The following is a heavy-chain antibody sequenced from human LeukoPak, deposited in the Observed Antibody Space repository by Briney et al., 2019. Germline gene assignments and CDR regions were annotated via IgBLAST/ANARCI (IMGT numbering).Heavy chain of an antibody. D-gene: IGHD4-11*01. V-gene: IGHV3-74*01. CDR2: INTDGSST. CDR1: GFTFSSYW. Sequence: GGSLRLSCAASGFTFSSYWMHWVRQAPGKGLVWVSRINTDGSSTSYADSVKGRFTISRDNAKNTLYLQMNSLRAEDTAVYYCAREYSNYGLDYWGQGTLVTVSS. J-gene: IGHJ4*02. CDR3: AREYSNYGLDY.